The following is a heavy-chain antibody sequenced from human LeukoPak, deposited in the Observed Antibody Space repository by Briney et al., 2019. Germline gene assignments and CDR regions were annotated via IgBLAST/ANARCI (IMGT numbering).Heavy chain of an antibody. CDR3: ANNLGYSSSCDLFYN. D-gene: IGHD6-13*01. Sequence: GGSLRLSCGASGFTFSSNAMSWVRQAPGKGLEWVSTISGSGGSTYYADSVKGRFTISRDNSKNTLYLQMNSLRAEDTAVYYCANNLGYSSSCDLFYNWGQGNLDTVSS. J-gene: IGHJ4*02. CDR2: ISGSGGST. V-gene: IGHV3-23*01. CDR1: GFTFSSNA.